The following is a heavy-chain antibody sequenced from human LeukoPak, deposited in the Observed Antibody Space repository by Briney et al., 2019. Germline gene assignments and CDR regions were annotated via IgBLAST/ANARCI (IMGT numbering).Heavy chain of an antibody. CDR1: GFTFSRYG. J-gene: IGHJ4*02. CDR2: IWYDGSNK. D-gene: IGHD3-10*01. CDR3: AKSGYHWSGSYSNLDY. V-gene: IGHV3-33*06. Sequence: GRSLRLSCAASGFTFSRYGMHWVRQAPGKGLEWVAVIWYDGSNKYYADSVKGRFTISRDNSKNTLYLQMNSLRAEDTAVYYCAKSGYHWSGSYSNLDYWGQGTLVTVSS.